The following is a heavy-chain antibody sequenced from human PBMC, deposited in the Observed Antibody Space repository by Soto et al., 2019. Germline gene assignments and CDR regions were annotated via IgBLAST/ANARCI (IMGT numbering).Heavy chain of an antibody. Sequence: QVPLVQSGAEVRKPGASVTVSCRSSGDSFNDYYIHWVRQAPEQGFEWMGWINPNGGVTKYAQKFQGWVSMTRDTSIRTVYMQLSRLRSDDTAVYYCARESGGATATLDYYYFYMDVWGTGTTVTVSS. V-gene: IGHV1-2*04. CDR1: GDSFNDYY. CDR3: ARESGGATATLDYYYFYMDV. CDR2: INPNGGVT. J-gene: IGHJ6*03. D-gene: IGHD5-12*01.